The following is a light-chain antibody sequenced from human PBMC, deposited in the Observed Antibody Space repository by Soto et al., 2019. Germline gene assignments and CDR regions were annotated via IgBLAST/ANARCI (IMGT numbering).Light chain of an antibody. CDR2: GAS. CDR1: QSVSSN. Sequence: EIVMTQSPATLSGSARERATLSCRASQSVSSNLAWYQQKPGQAPRLLISGASTRAAGISDRFRGSGSGTEFTLTISSLRSEDSAIYYCQQYFEWPPMTFGQGTKVDIK. V-gene: IGKV3-15*01. CDR3: QQYFEWPPMT. J-gene: IGKJ1*01.